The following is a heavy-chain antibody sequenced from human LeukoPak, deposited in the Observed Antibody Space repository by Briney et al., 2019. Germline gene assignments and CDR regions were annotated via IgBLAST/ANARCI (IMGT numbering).Heavy chain of an antibody. D-gene: IGHD3-16*02. CDR1: GGSFSGYY. Sequence: TSETLSLTCAVYGGSFSGYYWSWIRQPPGKGLEWIGEINHSGSTNYNPSLKSRVTISVDTSKNQFSLKLSSVTAADTAVYYCARAHYVWGSYRSPYYYYGMDVWGQGTTVTVSS. J-gene: IGHJ6*02. CDR3: ARAHYVWGSYRSPYYYYGMDV. V-gene: IGHV4-34*01. CDR2: INHSGST.